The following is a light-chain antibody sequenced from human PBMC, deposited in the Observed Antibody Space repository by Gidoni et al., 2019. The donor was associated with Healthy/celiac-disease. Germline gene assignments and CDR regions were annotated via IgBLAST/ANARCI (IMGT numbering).Light chain of an antibody. V-gene: IGKV3-20*01. J-gene: IGKJ2*04. CDR1: QSVSSSY. CDR3: QQYGSSPQCS. CDR2: GAS. Sequence: EIVLTQSPGTLSLSPGERATLSCRASQSVSSSYLAWYQQKPGQAPRLLIYGASSRATGIPDSFSGSGSGTDFTLTISRLEPEDFAVYYCQQYGSSPQCSFGQGTKLEIK.